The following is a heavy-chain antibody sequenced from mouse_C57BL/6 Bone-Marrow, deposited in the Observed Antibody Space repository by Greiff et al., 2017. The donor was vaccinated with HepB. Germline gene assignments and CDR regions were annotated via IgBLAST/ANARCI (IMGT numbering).Heavy chain of an antibody. Sequence: QVQLKQPGAELVKPGASVKVSCKASGYTFTSYWMHWVKQRPGQGLEWIGRIHPSDSDTNYNQKFKGKATLTVDKSSSTAYMQLSSLTSEDSAVYYCAILRYYGSSYGGFAYWGQGTLVTVSA. CDR2: IHPSDSDT. D-gene: IGHD1-1*01. CDR1: GYTFTSYW. CDR3: AILRYYGSSYGGFAY. V-gene: IGHV1-74*01. J-gene: IGHJ3*01.